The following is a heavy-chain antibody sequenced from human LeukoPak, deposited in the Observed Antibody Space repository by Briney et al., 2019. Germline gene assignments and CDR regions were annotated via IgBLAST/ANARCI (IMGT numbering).Heavy chain of an antibody. CDR1: GFTFSSYA. CDR2: NSGSGENT. V-gene: IGHV3-23*01. Sequence: GGSLRLSCAASGFTFSSYAMSWVRQPPGKGLEWVSSNSGSGENTYYAGSVKGRFTISRDNSKNTLYLEINNLREEDTAVYYCAKGGYSSSWSYYFDYWGQGTLVTVSS. CDR3: AKGGYSSSWSYYFDY. D-gene: IGHD6-13*01. J-gene: IGHJ4*02.